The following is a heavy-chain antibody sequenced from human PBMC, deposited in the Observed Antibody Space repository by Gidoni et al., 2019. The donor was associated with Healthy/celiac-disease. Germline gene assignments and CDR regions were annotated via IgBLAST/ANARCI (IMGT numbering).Heavy chain of an antibody. CDR3: AAGGYESPAY. CDR2: INHSGST. Sequence: QVQLQQWGAGLLKPPETLSLTCAVYGGSFSGYYWSWIRQPPGKGLEWIGEINHSGSTNYNPSLKSRVTISVDTSKNQFSLKLSSVTAADTAVYYCAAGGYESPAYWGQGTLVTVSS. J-gene: IGHJ4*02. V-gene: IGHV4-34*01. CDR1: GGSFSGYY. D-gene: IGHD5-12*01.